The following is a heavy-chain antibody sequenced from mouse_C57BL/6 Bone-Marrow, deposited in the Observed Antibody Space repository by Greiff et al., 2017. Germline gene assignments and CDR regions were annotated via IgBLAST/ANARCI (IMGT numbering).Heavy chain of an antibody. J-gene: IGHJ2*01. CDR2: ISDGGSYT. Sequence: EVQLVESGGGLVKPGGSLKLSCAASGFTFSSYAMSWVRQTPEKRLEWVATISDGGSYTYYPDNVKGRFTIYRDNAKNNLYLQMSHLESEDTAMYYCARYSHFDYWGQGTTLTVSS. V-gene: IGHV5-4*01. CDR3: ARYSHFDY. CDR1: GFTFSSYA. D-gene: IGHD2-12*01.